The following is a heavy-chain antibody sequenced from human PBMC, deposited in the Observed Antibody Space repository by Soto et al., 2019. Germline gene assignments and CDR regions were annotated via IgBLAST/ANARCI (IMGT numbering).Heavy chain of an antibody. V-gene: IGHV3-66*01. J-gene: IGHJ3*02. CDR3: VSLRVIVRFGAFDI. CDR1: GFTVSSNY. D-gene: IGHD3-16*02. Sequence: EVQLVESGGGLVQPGGSLRLSCAASGFTVSSNYMSWVRQAPGKGLEWVSVIYSGGSTYYADSVKGRFTISRDNSKNTLYLQMNSLRAEDTAVYYCVSLRVIVRFGAFDIWGQGTMVTVSS. CDR2: IYSGGST.